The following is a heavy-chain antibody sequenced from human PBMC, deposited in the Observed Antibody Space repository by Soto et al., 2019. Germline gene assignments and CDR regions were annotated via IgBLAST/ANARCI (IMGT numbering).Heavy chain of an antibody. CDR2: IFWDDDK. V-gene: IGHV2-5*02. CDR1: GLSLTTTGVG. CDR3: VQSRCGGECLQSYSSHSYYGLDV. J-gene: IGHJ6*02. Sequence: QITLKESGPTLVKPTQTLTLTCTFSGLSLTTTGVGVGWIRQPPGKALEWLGLIFWDDDKRYSPSLKSRLTITKDTSKNQVVLTMTNMDPVDTATYYCVQSRCGGECLQSYSSHSYYGLDVWGQGTTVTVS. D-gene: IGHD2-21*01.